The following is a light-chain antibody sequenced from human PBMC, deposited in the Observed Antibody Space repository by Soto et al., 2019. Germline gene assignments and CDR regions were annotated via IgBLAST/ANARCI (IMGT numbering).Light chain of an antibody. CDR3: CSYAGSFPYV. V-gene: IGLV2-11*01. Sequence: QSVLTQLRSVSGSPGQSVTISCTGTSSDVGGYNYVSWYQQHPGKAPKLMIYDVSKRPSGVPDRFSGSKSGNTASPTISGLQAEHEAAYYCCSYAGSFPYVFGTGTEVPV. CDR1: SSDVGGYNY. CDR2: DVS. J-gene: IGLJ1*01.